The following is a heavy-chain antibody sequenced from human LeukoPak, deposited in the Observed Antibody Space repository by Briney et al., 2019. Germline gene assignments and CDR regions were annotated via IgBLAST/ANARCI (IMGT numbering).Heavy chain of an antibody. J-gene: IGHJ5*01. Sequence: GGSLRLSCAASGFTFSSYAMSWVRQAPGKGLEWVSYISSSGTTIYYADSVKGRFTISRDNSKNTLYLQMNSLRAEDTAIYYCAKENWYLYNNNWYKTWFDPWGQGTLVTVSS. CDR3: AKENWYLYNNNWYKTWFDP. V-gene: IGHV3-23*01. D-gene: IGHD6-13*01. CDR2: ISSSGTTI. CDR1: GFTFSSYA.